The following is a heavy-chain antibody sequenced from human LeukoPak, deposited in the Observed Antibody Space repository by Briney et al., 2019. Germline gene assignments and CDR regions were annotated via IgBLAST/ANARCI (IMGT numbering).Heavy chain of an antibody. CDR3: ARGYPYSSSWYLLDNYYYYGMDA. CDR2: IYTSGST. Sequence: SETLSLTCTVSGGSISSYYWSWIRQPAGKGLEWSGRIYTSGSTNYNPSLKSRVTMSVDTSKNQFSLKLSSVTAADTAVYYCARGYPYSSSWYLLDNYYYYGMDAWGQGTTVTVSS. J-gene: IGHJ6*02. V-gene: IGHV4-4*07. CDR1: GGSISSYY. D-gene: IGHD6-13*01.